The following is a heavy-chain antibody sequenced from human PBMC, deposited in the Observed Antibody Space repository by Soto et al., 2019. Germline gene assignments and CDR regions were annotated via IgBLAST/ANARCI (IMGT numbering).Heavy chain of an antibody. CDR1: GGSFSGYQ. D-gene: IGHD3-10*01. CDR2: INDSGNI. Sequence: QVQLQQWGAGLLKPSETLSLTCAVYGGSFSGYQWTWIRQTPGKGLEWNGEINDSGNINYNPSLKSQVPILVGKAKKQISLNLSSVTAADTAVYYCARGLILWLGELSRRGGYYYYMDVWGKGTAVTVSS. V-gene: IGHV4-34*01. CDR3: ARGLILWLGELSRRGGYYYYMDV. J-gene: IGHJ6*03.